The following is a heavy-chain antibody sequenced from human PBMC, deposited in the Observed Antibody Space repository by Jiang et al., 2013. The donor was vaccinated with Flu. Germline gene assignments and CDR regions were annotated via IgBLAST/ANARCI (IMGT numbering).Heavy chain of an antibody. CDR3: VKDDIWARGKFDS. CDR2: IDFRTTFI. J-gene: IGHJ4*02. Sequence: RLSCAASGFNFNNYDMIWVRQAPGKGLEWVSSIDFRTTFIYYAASVQGRFTISRDNSKNTLFLQMNSLRAEDTAIYYCVKDDIWARGKFDSWGQGTLVSVSS. V-gene: IGHV3-21*04. CDR1: GFNFNNYD. D-gene: IGHD3-16*01.